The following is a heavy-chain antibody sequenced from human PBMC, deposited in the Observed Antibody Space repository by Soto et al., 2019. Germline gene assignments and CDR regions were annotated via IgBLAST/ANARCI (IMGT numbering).Heavy chain of an antibody. CDR1: GYTFTRYG. CDR2: ISAYNGNT. D-gene: IGHD3-3*01. CDR3: ARDKLGGYDFWSGYYKQWFDP. V-gene: IGHV1-18*01. Sequence: QVQLVQSGAEVKKPGASVKVSCKASGYTFTRYGISWVRQAPGQGLEWMGWISAYNGNTNYAQKLQGRVTMTTDTSTSTTYMELRSLRSDDTGVYYCARDKLGGYDFWSGYYKQWFDPRGQGTLVTVSS. J-gene: IGHJ5*02.